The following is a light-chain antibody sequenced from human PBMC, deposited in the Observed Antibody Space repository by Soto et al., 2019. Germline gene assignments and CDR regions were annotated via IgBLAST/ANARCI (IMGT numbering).Light chain of an antibody. CDR2: GAS. Sequence: EIVMTQSPATLSVSPGERATLSCRASQSVSSTLAWYQQKPGQAPRFLIYGASTRTTGIPAKFSGSGSGTEFTFTITSLQSEDFAVYYCQQYNNWPPGTFGQGTKVEIK. V-gene: IGKV3-15*01. CDR1: QSVSST. J-gene: IGKJ1*01. CDR3: QQYNNWPPGT.